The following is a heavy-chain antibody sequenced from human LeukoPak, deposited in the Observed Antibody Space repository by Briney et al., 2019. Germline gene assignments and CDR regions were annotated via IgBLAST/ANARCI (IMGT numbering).Heavy chain of an antibody. Sequence: ASETLSLTCTVSGGSISSYYWSWIRQPPGKGLEWIGYIYYSGSTNYNPSLKSRVTISVDTSKNQFSLKLSSVTAADTAVYYCARDAAGYDFWSGYYWGNWFDPWGQGTLVTVSS. CDR1: GGSISSYY. CDR3: ARDAAGYDFWSGYYWGNWFDP. J-gene: IGHJ5*02. CDR2: IYYSGST. V-gene: IGHV4-59*01. D-gene: IGHD3-3*01.